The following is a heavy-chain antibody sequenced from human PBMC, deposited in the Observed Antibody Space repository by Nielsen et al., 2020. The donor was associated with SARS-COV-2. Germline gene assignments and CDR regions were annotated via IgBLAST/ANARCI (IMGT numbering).Heavy chain of an antibody. CDR1: GYTFTGYY. V-gene: IGHV1-2*06. CDR3: ARDRIAARLCNWFDP. J-gene: IGHJ5*02. Sequence: ASVKVSCKASGYTFTGYYMHWVRQALGQGLEWMGRINPNSGGTNYAQKFQGRVTMTRDTSISTAYMELSRLRSDDTAVYYCARDRIAARLCNWFDPWGQGTLVTVSS. D-gene: IGHD6-6*01. CDR2: INPNSGGT.